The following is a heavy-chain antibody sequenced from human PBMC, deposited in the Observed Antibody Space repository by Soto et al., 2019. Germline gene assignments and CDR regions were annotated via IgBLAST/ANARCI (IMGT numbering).Heavy chain of an antibody. V-gene: IGHV4-34*01. CDR2: INHSGST. CDR1: GGSISGYY. D-gene: IGHD2-2*01. Sequence: SETLSLTCTVSGGSISGYYWSWIRQPPGKGLEWIGEINHSGSTNYNPSLKSRVTISVDTSKNQFSLKLSSVTAADTAVYYCARGVPAAMRGWFDPWGQGTLVTVSS. CDR3: ARGVPAAMRGWFDP. J-gene: IGHJ5*02.